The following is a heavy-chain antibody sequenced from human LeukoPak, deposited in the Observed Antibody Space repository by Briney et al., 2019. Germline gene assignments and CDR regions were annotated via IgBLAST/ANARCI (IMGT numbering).Heavy chain of an antibody. J-gene: IGHJ4*02. CDR2: INHSGST. Sequence: TSETLSLTCAVYGGSFSGYYWSWIRQPPGKGLEWIGEINHSGSTNYNPTLKSRVTISVDKSKNQFSLKLSSVTAADTAVYYCARESGSCYVFFDYWGQGTLVTVSS. CDR1: GGSFSGYY. CDR3: ARESGSCYVFFDY. D-gene: IGHD1-26*01. V-gene: IGHV4-34*01.